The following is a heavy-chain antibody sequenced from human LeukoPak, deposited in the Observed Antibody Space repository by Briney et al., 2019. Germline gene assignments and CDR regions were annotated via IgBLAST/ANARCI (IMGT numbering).Heavy chain of an antibody. CDR1: GGSFSNYH. D-gene: IGHD6-6*01. CDR3: ARHRAYSSSSPFDY. J-gene: IGHJ4*02. V-gene: IGHV4-59*08. CDR2: THYTGNT. Sequence: SETLSLTCTVSGGSFSNYHWSWIRQPPGKGLEWIGYTHYTGNTNYNPSLKSRVTISVDTSKNQFSLRLSSVTAADTAVYYCARHRAYSSSSPFDYWGQGTLVTVSS.